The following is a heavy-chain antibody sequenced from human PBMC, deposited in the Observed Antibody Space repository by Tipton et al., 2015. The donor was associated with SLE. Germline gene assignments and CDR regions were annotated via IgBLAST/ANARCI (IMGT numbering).Heavy chain of an antibody. CDR2: IYRYGST. CDR1: GFTFSSYG. CDR3: VKHGAGLTYFDY. V-gene: IGHV3-23*03. D-gene: IGHD4/OR15-4a*01. Sequence: GSLRLSCAASGFTFSSYGMHWVRQAPGKGLEWVSIIYRYGSTYYPNSVKGRFTISRDNPKNTLYLQMDGLRAEDTALYYCVKHGAGLTYFDYWGQGTLVTVSS. J-gene: IGHJ4*02.